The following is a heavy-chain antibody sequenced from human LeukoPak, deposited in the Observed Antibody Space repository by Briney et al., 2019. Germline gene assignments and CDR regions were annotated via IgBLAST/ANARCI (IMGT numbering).Heavy chain of an antibody. CDR3: ARRKIVGATIDY. D-gene: IGHD1-26*01. Sequence: SETLSLTCTVSGDSISSSSYYWGWIRQPPGKGLEWIGSIYYSGSTYYNPSLKSRVTISVDTSKNQFSLKLSSVTAADTAVYYCARRKIVGATIDYWGQGTLVTVSS. V-gene: IGHV4-39*01. J-gene: IGHJ4*02. CDR1: GDSISSSSYY. CDR2: IYYSGST.